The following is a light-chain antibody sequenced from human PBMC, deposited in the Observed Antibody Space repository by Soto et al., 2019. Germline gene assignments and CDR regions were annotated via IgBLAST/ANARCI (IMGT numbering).Light chain of an antibody. CDR3: KQSYSTPLFT. CDR1: NSISSY. CDR2: AAP. J-gene: IGKJ3*01. V-gene: IGKV1-39*01. Sequence: DIHMTQSPSALSACXGDRVTIICRGSNSISSYLTWYHQKPGKAXKLLRXAAPSLQSRVPSRLSGSGSRTDFTPNISSLQPEDFATYYCKQSYSTPLFTFGPGTKVDIK.